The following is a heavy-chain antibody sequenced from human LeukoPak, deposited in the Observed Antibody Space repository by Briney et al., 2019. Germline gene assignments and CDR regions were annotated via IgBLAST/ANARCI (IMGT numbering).Heavy chain of an antibody. J-gene: IGHJ5*02. CDR1: GGTFSSYA. D-gene: IGHD6-13*01. Sequence: SVKVSCKASGGTFSSYAISWVRQAPGQGLEWMGGIIPIFGTANYAQKFQGRVTITTDESTSTAYMELSSLRSEDTAVYYCARCPVRIAADLDPWGQGTLVTVSS. V-gene: IGHV1-69*05. CDR2: IIPIFGTA. CDR3: ARCPVRIAADLDP.